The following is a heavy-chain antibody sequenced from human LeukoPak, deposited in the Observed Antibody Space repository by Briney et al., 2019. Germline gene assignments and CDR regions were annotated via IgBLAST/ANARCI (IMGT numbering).Heavy chain of an antibody. J-gene: IGHJ4*02. V-gene: IGHV4-59*08. CDR1: GGSISSYY. CDR3: ARGVPQWPARVDY. Sequence: PSETLSLTCTVSGGSISSYYWSWIRQPPGKGLEWIGFIYYSGSTNYNPSLKSRVTISVDTSKNQFSLKLISVTAADTAVYYCARGVPQWPARVDYWGQGALVTVSS. CDR2: IYYSGST. D-gene: IGHD6-19*01.